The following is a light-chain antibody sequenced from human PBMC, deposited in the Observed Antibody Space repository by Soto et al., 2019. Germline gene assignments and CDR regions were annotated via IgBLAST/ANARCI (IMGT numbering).Light chain of an antibody. V-gene: IGKV3D-7*01. CDR2: GTS. J-gene: IGKJ4*01. CDR1: QTVSRMY. CDR3: QQYNNWPLT. Sequence: EIVLTQSPVTLSLSPGDRATLSCRASQTVSRMYLSWFKQKLGQAPRVXIYGTSTRATGIPVRVSGSGSGTEFTLTISSLKPEDFEVYYCQQYNNWPLTVGGGTKVDIK.